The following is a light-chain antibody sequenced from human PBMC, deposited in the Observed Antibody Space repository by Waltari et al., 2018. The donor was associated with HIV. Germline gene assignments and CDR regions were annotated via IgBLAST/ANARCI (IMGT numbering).Light chain of an antibody. J-gene: IGKJ2*01. V-gene: IGKV3-20*01. Sequence: EVVLTQSPGTLSLPPGERVSLSCRANQTVNNNFLTGYQQKPGQAPRLLIYGASKRATDIPDRFSGFGSGTDFTLFISTLDPEDSALYFCQYFTSTPTYTFGQGTKLEIK. CDR2: GAS. CDR3: QYFTSTPTYT. CDR1: QTVNNNF.